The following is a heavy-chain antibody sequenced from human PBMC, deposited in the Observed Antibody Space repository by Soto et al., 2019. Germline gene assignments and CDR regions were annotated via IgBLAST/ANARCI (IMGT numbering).Heavy chain of an antibody. Sequence: PXGTLSLTCTVSGGSVSNSNYYGGWIRQSPGKGLEWIGSVYYRGRSYSKSSVKSRVTISVDTSKNQFSLNLSSVTASDTAVYYCVSQRTSVLTQAYFDYWGPGALVTVSS. D-gene: IGHD2-8*01. CDR3: VSQRTSVLTQAYFDY. J-gene: IGHJ4*02. CDR2: VYYRGRS. V-gene: IGHV4-39*01. CDR1: GGSVSNSNYY.